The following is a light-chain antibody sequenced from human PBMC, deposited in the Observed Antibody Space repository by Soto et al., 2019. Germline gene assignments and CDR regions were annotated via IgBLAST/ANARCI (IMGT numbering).Light chain of an antibody. CDR3: QQHSRSIT. J-gene: IGKJ4*01. V-gene: IGKV3-20*01. CDR2: GAS. Sequence: VLTQSPGTLSFSPGEIATLSCRASQSVNNNYLAWYQQKPGQSPRLLIYGASIRATAIPDRFSGSGSGTDFTLTISRLEPEDSAVYYCQQHSRSITFGGGTKVDIK. CDR1: QSVNNNY.